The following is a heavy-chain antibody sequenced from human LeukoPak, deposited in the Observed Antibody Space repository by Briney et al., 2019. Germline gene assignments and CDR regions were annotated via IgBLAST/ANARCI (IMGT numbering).Heavy chain of an antibody. CDR3: AKRGYYYDSSGYYYFDQ. D-gene: IGHD3-22*01. CDR1: GFTFSSYA. Sequence: GGSLRLSCAASGFTFSSYAMTWVRQAPGKGLDWVSVITGSGGSIYYADSVKGRFTISRDNSKNTLYLQMNSLRAEDTAVYYCAKRGYYYDSSGYYYFDQWGQGTLVTVSS. CDR2: ITGSGGSI. J-gene: IGHJ4*02. V-gene: IGHV3-23*01.